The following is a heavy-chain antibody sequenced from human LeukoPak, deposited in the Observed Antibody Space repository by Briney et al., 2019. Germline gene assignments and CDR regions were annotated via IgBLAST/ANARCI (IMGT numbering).Heavy chain of an antibody. CDR3: ASTLYCSSTSCRDPHQS. D-gene: IGHD2-2*01. CDR1: GYTFTGYY. V-gene: IGHV1-2*06. J-gene: IGHJ4*02. CDR2: INPNSGGT. Sequence: ASVKVSCKASGYTFTGYYMHWVRQAPGQGLEWMGRINPNSGGTNYAQKFQGRVTMTRVTSISTAYMELSRLRSDDTAVYYCASTLYCSSTSCRDPHQSWGQGTLVTVSS.